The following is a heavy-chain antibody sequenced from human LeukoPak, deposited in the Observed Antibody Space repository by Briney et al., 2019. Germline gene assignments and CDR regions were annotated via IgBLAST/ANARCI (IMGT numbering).Heavy chain of an antibody. V-gene: IGHV4-34*01. CDR1: GGSISSYY. CDR2: INHSGST. J-gene: IGHJ4*02. D-gene: IGHD2-21*01. CDR3: ARGISILHK. Sequence: SETLSLTCTVSGGSISSYYWSWIRQPPGKGLEWIGEINHSGSTNYNPSLKSRVTISVDTSKNQFSLKLSSVTAADTAVYYCARGISILHKWGQGTLVTVSS.